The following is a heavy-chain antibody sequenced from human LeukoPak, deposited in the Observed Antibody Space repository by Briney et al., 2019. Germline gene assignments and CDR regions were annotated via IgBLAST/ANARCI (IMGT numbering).Heavy chain of an antibody. CDR3: VKSPSDGLDV. Sequence: GGSLRLSCSASGFTISIHHMHWVRQAPGKGLEYVSTIFANGHVTSYAASVKGRFTTSRDDSKNTVYLQMSSLRPEDTAVYYCVKSPSDGLDVWGQGAMVTVSS. J-gene: IGHJ6*02. V-gene: IGHV3-64D*09. CDR2: IFANGHVT. CDR1: GFTISIHH.